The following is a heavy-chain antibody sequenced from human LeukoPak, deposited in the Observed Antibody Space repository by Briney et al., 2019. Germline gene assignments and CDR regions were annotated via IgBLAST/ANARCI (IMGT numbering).Heavy chain of an antibody. J-gene: IGHJ4*02. D-gene: IGHD2-15*01. CDR2: INPNSGGT. CDR3: AVYCSGGSCYPLYFDY. Sequence: ASVKVSCKASGYTFTGYYMHWVRQAPGQALEWMGWINPNSGGTNYAQKLQGRVTMTRDTSISTAYMELSRLRSDDTAVYYCAVYCSGGSCYPLYFDYWGQGTLVTVSS. CDR1: GYTFTGYY. V-gene: IGHV1-2*02.